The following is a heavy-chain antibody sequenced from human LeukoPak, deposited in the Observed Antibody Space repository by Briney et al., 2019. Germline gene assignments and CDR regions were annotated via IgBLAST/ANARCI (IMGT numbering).Heavy chain of an antibody. V-gene: IGHV3-23*01. J-gene: IGHJ4*02. D-gene: IGHD3-3*01. CDR2: ISGSGGST. Sequence: GGSLRLSCAASGFTFSSYTMTWVRQAPGKGLEWVSAISGSGGSTYYADSVKGRFTISSDNSKHTLDLQINSMRAEATAVYYCAREPHTCCGYWRYSHWGQGTLVTVSS. CDR1: GFTFSSYT. CDR3: AREPHTCCGYWRYSH.